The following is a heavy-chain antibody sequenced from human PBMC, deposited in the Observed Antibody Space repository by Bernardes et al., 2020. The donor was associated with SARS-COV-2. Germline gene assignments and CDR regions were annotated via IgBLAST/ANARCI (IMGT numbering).Heavy chain of an antibody. CDR2: ISGSGGET. V-gene: IGHV3-23*01. CDR3: ANSDRYYYGSESYPDP. D-gene: IGHD3-10*01. CDR1: GFTFSSYA. Sequence: GGSMRLSCAASGFTFSSYALSWVRQAPGKGLEWVSSISGSGGETYYADSVKGRFTISRDNSKNTLFLQMNSLKAEDTAVYYCANSDRYYYGSESYPDPWGQGTLVTVSS. J-gene: IGHJ5*02.